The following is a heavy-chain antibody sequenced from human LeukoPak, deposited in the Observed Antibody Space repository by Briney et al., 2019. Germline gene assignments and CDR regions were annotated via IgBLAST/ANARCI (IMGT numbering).Heavy chain of an antibody. CDR1: GGSISSYY. CDR2: IYHTGST. V-gene: IGHV4-59*12. Sequence: SETLSLTCTVSGGSISSYYWSWIRQPPGKGLEWIGYIYHTGSTINNPSLRSRLTISIDTSKNQFSLKLSSVTAAGTAVYYCAKVGWFGDWYFDLWGRGTLVTVSS. J-gene: IGHJ2*01. CDR3: AKVGWFGDWYFDL. D-gene: IGHD3-10*01.